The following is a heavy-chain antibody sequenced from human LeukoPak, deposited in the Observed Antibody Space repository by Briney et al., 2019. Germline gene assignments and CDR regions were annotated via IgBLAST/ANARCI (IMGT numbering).Heavy chain of an antibody. CDR2: IHNSGTT. Sequence: SETLSLTCAVSGGPFSGYFWSWIRQSSGKGLEWIGEIHNSGTTKYNPSLNSRVTISEDTSKNQFYLNLSSVTAADTAVYYCARRYYYNLGSFPFDFWGQGTLVTVSS. CDR3: ARRYYYNLGSFPFDF. V-gene: IGHV4-34*01. D-gene: IGHD3-10*01. J-gene: IGHJ4*02. CDR1: GGPFSGYF.